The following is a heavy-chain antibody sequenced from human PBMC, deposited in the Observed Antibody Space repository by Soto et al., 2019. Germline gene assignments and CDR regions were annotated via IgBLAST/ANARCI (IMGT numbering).Heavy chain of an antibody. CDR2: IIPIFGTA. CDR3: ARGPLVLSWFDP. D-gene: IGHD6-6*01. CDR1: GGTFSSYA. J-gene: IGHJ5*02. Sequence: ASVKVSCKASGGTFSSYAISWVRQAPGQGLEWMGGIIPIFGTANYAQKFQGRVTITADESTSTAYMELSSLRSEDTAVYYCARGPLVLSWFDPWGQGTLVTVSS. V-gene: IGHV1-69*13.